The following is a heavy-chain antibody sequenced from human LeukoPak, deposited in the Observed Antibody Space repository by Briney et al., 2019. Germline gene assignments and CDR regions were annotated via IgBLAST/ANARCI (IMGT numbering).Heavy chain of an antibody. V-gene: IGHV1-2*02. CDR2: INPNSGGT. D-gene: IGHD6-25*01. Sequence: ASVKVSCKASGYTFTGYYMHWVRQAPGQGLEWMGWINPNSGGTNYAQKFQGRVTMTSDTSISTAYMDLSRLRSDDTAVYYCARESEPRLPYFDYWGQGTLVTVSS. J-gene: IGHJ4*02. CDR1: GYTFTGYY. CDR3: ARESEPRLPYFDY.